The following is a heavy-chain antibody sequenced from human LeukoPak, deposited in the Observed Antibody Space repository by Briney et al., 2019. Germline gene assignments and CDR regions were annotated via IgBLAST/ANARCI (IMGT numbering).Heavy chain of an antibody. CDR2: ISSGSTTV. Sequence: GSLRLSCAASELTFSSYSMNGVRQAPGKGLEWVSYISSGSTTVYYADSVKGRFTISRDSAKNSLFLQMNSLRAEDTAVYYCAKRPRGNYLDPFDYWGQGTLVTVSS. J-gene: IGHJ4*02. CDR3: AKRPRGNYLDPFDY. CDR1: ELTFSSYS. V-gene: IGHV3-48*04. D-gene: IGHD3-10*01.